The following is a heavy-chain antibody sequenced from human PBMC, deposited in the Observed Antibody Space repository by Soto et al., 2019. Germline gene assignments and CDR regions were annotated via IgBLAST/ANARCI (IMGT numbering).Heavy chain of an antibody. J-gene: IGHJ1*01. CDR3: SRQGTGSY. CDR2: IFPGDSET. CDR1: GYSVSTYW. Sequence: PGESLTISFKGSGYSVSTYWIWWVRQIPVKGLEWMGLIFPGDSETTYSPSFHGHVSISADTSISTAYLQWNSLKTSDSAIYYCSRQGTGSYCGQGTQITVCS. V-gene: IGHV5-51*01. D-gene: IGHD1-1*01.